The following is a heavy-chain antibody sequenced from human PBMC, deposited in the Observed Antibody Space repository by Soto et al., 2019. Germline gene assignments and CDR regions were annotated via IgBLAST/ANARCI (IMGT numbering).Heavy chain of an antibody. Sequence: QVQLVQSGAEVKEPGASVKVSCMSSGYAFTSAAIHWVRQAPGQRLEWMGWINTGNGNTKYSQKFQGRVTITRDTSASTAYVGVSSLRSEDAGVYYCARGSPAYRSTTSTGYYYGMDVWGRGPTVTVSS. CDR3: ARGSPAYRSTTSTGYYYGMDV. V-gene: IGHV1-3*04. CDR1: GYAFTSAA. J-gene: IGHJ6*02. D-gene: IGHD6-19*01. CDR2: INTGNGNT.